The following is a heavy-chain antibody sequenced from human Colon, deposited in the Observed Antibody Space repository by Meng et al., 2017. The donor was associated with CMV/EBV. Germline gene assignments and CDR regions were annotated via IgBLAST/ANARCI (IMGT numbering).Heavy chain of an antibody. CDR2: IGTSGDT. Sequence: GEFLKISCAASGFLLSDYDMHWVRQVTGKGLEWVSGIGTSGDTYYQDSVNGRITISRENAKNSCNLQMNSLRVGDTAVYYCVRRADGPWDAFDIWGQGTVVTVSS. J-gene: IGHJ3*02. CDR1: GFLLSDYD. V-gene: IGHV3-13*01. D-gene: IGHD5-24*01. CDR3: VRRADGPWDAFDI.